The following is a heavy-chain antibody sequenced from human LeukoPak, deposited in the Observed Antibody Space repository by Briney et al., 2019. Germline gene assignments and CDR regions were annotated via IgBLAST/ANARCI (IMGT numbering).Heavy chain of an antibody. CDR1: GYTFTGYY. Sequence: ASVKVSCKASGYTFTGYYMHCVRQAPGQGLEWMGWINPNSGGTNYAQKFQGRVTMTRDTSISTAYMELSRLRSDDTAVYYCARDLDYYDSSGYYYWFDPWGQGTLVTVSS. J-gene: IGHJ5*02. V-gene: IGHV1-2*02. D-gene: IGHD3-22*01. CDR3: ARDLDYYDSSGYYYWFDP. CDR2: INPNSGGT.